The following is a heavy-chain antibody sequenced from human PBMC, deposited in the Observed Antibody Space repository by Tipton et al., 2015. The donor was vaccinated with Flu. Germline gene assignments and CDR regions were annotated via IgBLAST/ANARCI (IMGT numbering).Heavy chain of an antibody. CDR1: GGSISSGSSY. CDR2: FYPSGTT. D-gene: IGHD4-11*01. Sequence: TLSLTCTVSGGSISSGSSYWSWIRQPAGKGLEWIGRFYPSGTTHYSPSLKSRVTMSADTSKNQFSLKLSSATAADTAVYYCARRDYSNYVSDPRNWFDPWGQGTLVTVSS. J-gene: IGHJ5*02. CDR3: ARRDYSNYVSDPRNWFDP. V-gene: IGHV4-61*02.